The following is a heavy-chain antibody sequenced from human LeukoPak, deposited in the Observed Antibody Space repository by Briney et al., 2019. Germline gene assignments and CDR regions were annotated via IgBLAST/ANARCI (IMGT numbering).Heavy chain of an antibody. CDR1: GGSISSSSCY. D-gene: IGHD2-15*01. J-gene: IGHJ5*02. CDR3: ARQVSVVVVVAATVWFDP. CDR2: IYYSGST. Sequence: SETLSLTCTVSGGSISSSSCYWGWIRQPPGKGLEWIGSIYYSGSTYYNPSLKSRVTISVDTSKNQFSLKLSSVTAADTAVYYCARQVSVVVVVAATVWFDPWGQGTLVTVSS. V-gene: IGHV4-39*01.